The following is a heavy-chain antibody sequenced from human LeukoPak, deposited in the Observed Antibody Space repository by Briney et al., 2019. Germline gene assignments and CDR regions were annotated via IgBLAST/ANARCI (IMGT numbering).Heavy chain of an antibody. CDR1: GFTFSSYG. Sequence: GRSLRLSCAASGFTFSSYGMHWVRQAPGKGLEWVAFIRYDGSNKYYADSVKGRFTISRDNSKNTLYLQMNSLRAEDTAVYYCAKDRLAMVRGVSLFDYWGQGTLVTVSS. D-gene: IGHD3-10*01. CDR2: IRYDGSNK. V-gene: IGHV3-30*02. CDR3: AKDRLAMVRGVSLFDY. J-gene: IGHJ4*02.